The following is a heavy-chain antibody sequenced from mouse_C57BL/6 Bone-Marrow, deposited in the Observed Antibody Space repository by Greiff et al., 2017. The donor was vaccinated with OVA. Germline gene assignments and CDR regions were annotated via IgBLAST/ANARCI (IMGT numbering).Heavy chain of an antibody. CDR3: ARDAGLGRPWFAY. J-gene: IGHJ3*01. CDR1: GFTFSDFY. V-gene: IGHV7-1*01. CDR2: SRNKANDYTT. Sequence: EVQGVESGGGLVQSGRSLRLSCATSGFTFSDFYMEWVRQAPGKGLEWIAASRNKANDYTTEYSASVKGRFIVSRDTSQSILYLQMNALRAEDTAIYYCARDAGLGRPWFAYWGQGTLVTVSA. D-gene: IGHD4-1*01.